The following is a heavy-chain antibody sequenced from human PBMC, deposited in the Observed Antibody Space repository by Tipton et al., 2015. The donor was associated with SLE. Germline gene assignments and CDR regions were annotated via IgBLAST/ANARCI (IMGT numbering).Heavy chain of an antibody. D-gene: IGHD3-10*01. CDR2: IYYSGST. CDR1: GGSISSGDYY. V-gene: IGHV4-30-4*01. J-gene: IGHJ4*02. CDR3: ARENYYGSGSYYHWFDY. Sequence: TLSLTCTVSGGSISSGDYYWSWIRQPPGKGLEWIGYIYYSGSTYYNPSLKSRVTISVDTSKNQFSLKLSSVTAADTAVYYCARENYYGSGSYYHWFDYWGQGTLVTVSS.